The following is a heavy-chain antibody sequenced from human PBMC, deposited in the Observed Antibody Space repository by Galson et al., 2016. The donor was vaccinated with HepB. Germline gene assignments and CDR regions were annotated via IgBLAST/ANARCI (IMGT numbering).Heavy chain of an antibody. Sequence: PALVKPTQTLTLTCTFSGFSLRSSGMCVSWIRQTPGKALEWLALIDWADTKYYSTSLKTRLTISKDTSKNQVVLTMTNMDPVDTATYYCARMVFGETQIDYCGMDVWGQGTTLTVSS. CDR2: IDWADTK. V-gene: IGHV2-70*01. D-gene: IGHD3-10*02. J-gene: IGHJ6*02. CDR3: ARMVFGETQIDYCGMDV. CDR1: GFSLRSSGMC.